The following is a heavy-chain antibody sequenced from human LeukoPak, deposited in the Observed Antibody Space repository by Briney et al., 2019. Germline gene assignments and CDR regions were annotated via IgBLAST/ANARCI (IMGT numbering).Heavy chain of an antibody. CDR2: ISGSGGST. CDR1: GFTFSSYA. CDR3: AKDGKKAWIQLWLGTFDY. J-gene: IGHJ4*02. V-gene: IGHV3-23*01. Sequence: GGSLRLSCAASGFTFSSYAMSWVRQAPGKGLEWVSAISGSGGSTYYADSVKGRFTISRDNSKNTLYLQMNSLRAEDTAVYYCAKDGKKAWIQLWLGTFDYWGQGTLVTVSS. D-gene: IGHD5-18*01.